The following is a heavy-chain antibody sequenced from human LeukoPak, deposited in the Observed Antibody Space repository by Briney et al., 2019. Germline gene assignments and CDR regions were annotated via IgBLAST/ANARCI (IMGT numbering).Heavy chain of an antibody. J-gene: IGHJ4*02. CDR1: GFTFSNYG. CDR2: IWYDGSNK. D-gene: IGHD5-12*01. Sequence: PGGSLRLSCAASGFTFSNYGMHWVRQAPGKGLEWVALIWYDGSNKYYTDSVKGRFTIPRDNSKNTLYLQMNSLRAEDTAVYYCAREMGLNIVATFGYWGQGTLVTVSS. V-gene: IGHV3-33*01. CDR3: AREMGLNIVATFGY.